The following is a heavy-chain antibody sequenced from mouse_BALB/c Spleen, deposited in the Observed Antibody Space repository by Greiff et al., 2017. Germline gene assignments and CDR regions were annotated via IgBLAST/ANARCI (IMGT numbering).Heavy chain of an antibody. Sequence: EVQGVESGGGLVKPGGSLKLSCAASGFTFSSYAMSWVRQTPEKRLEWVATISSGGSYTYYPDSVKGRFTISRDNAKNTLYLQMSSLRSEDTAMYYCAKGDGSSYGGYFDYWGQGTTLTVSS. CDR1: GFTFSSYA. V-gene: IGHV5-9-3*01. CDR3: AKGDGSSYGGYFDY. D-gene: IGHD1-1*01. J-gene: IGHJ2*01. CDR2: ISSGGSYT.